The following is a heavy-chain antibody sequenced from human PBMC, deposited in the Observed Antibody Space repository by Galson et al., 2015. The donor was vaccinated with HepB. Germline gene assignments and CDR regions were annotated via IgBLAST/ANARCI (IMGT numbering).Heavy chain of an antibody. CDR2: INPSGGAA. D-gene: IGHD2-21*02. CDR3: ARVLAYCGGDCYSDPLDY. J-gene: IGHJ4*02. CDR1: GYSFTSHQ. V-gene: IGHV1-46*01. Sequence: SVKVSCKASGYSFTSHQMHWVRQAPGQGLEWIGIINPSGGAASYAQKFQGRVVVTRDTSTSTVYMELSSLRSEDTAVYYCARVLAYCGGDCYSDPLDYWGQGTLVTVSS.